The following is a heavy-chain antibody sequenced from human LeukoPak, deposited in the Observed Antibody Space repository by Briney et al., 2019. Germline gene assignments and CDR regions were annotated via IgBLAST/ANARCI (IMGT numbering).Heavy chain of an antibody. CDR1: GGTFSSYA. Sequence: SVKVSCKASGGTFSSYAISWVRQAPGQGLKWMGGIIPIFGTANYAQKFQGRVTITTDESTSTAYMELSSLRSEDTAVYYCARGLTGQGRARRDYYYYMDVWGKGTTVTVSS. CDR2: IIPIFGTA. J-gene: IGHJ6*03. D-gene: IGHD1-20*01. V-gene: IGHV1-69*05. CDR3: ARGLTGQGRARRDYYYYMDV.